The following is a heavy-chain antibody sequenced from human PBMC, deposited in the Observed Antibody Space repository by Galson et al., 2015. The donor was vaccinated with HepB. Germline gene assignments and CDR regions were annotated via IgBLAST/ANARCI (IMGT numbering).Heavy chain of an antibody. Sequence: ETLSLTCTVSGASISSSLYYWVWIRQPPEKGLEWIGSIYYTGTTYYKSSLKSRVTLSADMSKNQFSLKVNSVTAADTAVYYCARAAGDSSTYANDYWGQGTLVTVSS. CDR1: GASISSSLYY. V-gene: IGHV4-39*07. CDR2: IYYTGTT. D-gene: IGHD5-18*01. CDR3: ARAAGDSSTYANDY. J-gene: IGHJ4*02.